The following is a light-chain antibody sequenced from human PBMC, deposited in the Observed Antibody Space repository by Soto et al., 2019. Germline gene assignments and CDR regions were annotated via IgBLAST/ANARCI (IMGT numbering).Light chain of an antibody. V-gene: IGKV3-15*01. CDR3: QQYNKWPLT. CDR1: ESVSSN. J-gene: IGKJ4*01. CDR2: GAS. Sequence: EIVMTQSPATLSVSQGERATLSCRASESVSSNLAWYQQKPGQAPRLLIYGASTRATGIPARFSGSGSGTEFTLTISSLQSEGFAVYYCQQYNKWPLTFGGGTKVEIK.